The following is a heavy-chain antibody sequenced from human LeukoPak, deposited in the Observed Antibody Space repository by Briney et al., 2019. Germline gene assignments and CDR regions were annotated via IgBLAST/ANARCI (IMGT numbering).Heavy chain of an antibody. J-gene: IGHJ4*02. CDR3: AEDGSGSYYRGASDY. CDR2: ISGSGGST. V-gene: IGHV3-23*01. D-gene: IGHD1-26*01. CDR1: GFTFSSYA. Sequence: GGSLRLSCAASGFTFSSYAMSWVRQAPGKGLEWVSAISGSGGSTYYADSVKGRFTISRDNSKNTLYLQMNSLRAEDTAVYYCAEDGSGSYYRGASDYWGQGTLVTVSS.